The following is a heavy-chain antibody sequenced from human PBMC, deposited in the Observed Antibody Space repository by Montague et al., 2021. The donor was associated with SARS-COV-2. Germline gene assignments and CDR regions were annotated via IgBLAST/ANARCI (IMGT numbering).Heavy chain of an antibody. V-gene: IGHV3-23*01. CDR2: ISGSGGST. J-gene: IGHJ6*02. CDR3: AMPYCSSTSCYYYYGIDV. CDR1: GFTFSSYA. Sequence: SLRLSCAASGFTFSSYAMSWVRQAPGKGLEWVSAISGSGGSTYYADSVKGRFTISRDNSKNTLYLQMNSLRAEDTAVYYCAMPYCSSTSCYYYYGIDVWGQGTTVTVSS. D-gene: IGHD2-2*01.